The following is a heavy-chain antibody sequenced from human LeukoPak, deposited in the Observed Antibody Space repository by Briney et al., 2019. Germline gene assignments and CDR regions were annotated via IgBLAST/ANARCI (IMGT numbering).Heavy chain of an antibody. D-gene: IGHD6-13*01. Sequence: PSETLSLTCAVYGGSFSGYYWSWIRQPPGKGLEWVARIKPEGSEKYYVVSVKGRFTISRDNGKNSLFLQMNSLTAEDTAVYYCARESPAAYNWFDPWGQGTLVTVSS. CDR3: ARESPAAYNWFDP. V-gene: IGHV3-7*01. CDR2: IKPEGSEK. J-gene: IGHJ5*02. CDR1: GGSFSGYY.